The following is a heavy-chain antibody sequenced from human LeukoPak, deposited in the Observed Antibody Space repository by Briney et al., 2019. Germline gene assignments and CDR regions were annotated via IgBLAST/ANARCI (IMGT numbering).Heavy chain of an antibody. CDR3: ASYSWSKGYGMDV. Sequence: SETLSLTCTVSGGSISSHYWSWIRQPPGKGLEWIGYIYYSGSTNYNPSLKSRVTISVDTSKNQFSLKLSSVTAADTAVYYCASYSWSKGYGMDVWGQGTTVTVSS. CDR1: GGSISSHY. CDR2: IYYSGST. D-gene: IGHD6-13*01. J-gene: IGHJ6*02. V-gene: IGHV4-59*08.